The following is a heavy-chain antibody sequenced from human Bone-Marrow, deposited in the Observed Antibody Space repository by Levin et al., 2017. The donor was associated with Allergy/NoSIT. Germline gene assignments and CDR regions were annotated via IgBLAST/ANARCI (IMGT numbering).Heavy chain of an antibody. V-gene: IGHV4-34*01. CDR2: VNHVGET. CDR3: ARGREYNWDN. CDR1: GGSFSDYRAYW. D-gene: IGHD1-1*01. Sequence: KTSETLSLTCAVYGGSFSDYRAYWWTWIRQPPGGGLEWIGEVNHVGETNYKPSLKSRVTISLDTSKNQFSLTVTSSTAADTAVYFCARGREYNWDNWSQGTMVTVSS. J-gene: IGHJ4*02.